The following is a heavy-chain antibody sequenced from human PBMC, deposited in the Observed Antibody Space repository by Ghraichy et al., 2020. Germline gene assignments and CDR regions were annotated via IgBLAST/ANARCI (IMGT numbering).Heavy chain of an antibody. CDR2: ISSGSKSI. J-gene: IGHJ4*02. D-gene: IGHD3-3*01. CDR3: ARGGRFLEWSSSPFDY. V-gene: IGHV3-48*02. CDR1: GFPFSSYS. Sequence: ETLSLTCAGSGFPFSSYSLAWVRQAPGKGLEWVAYISSGSKSIYYADSVKGRFTISRDNTNNALYVQMNSLRDEDTAVYYCARGGRFLEWSSSPFDYWGQGTLVTVSS.